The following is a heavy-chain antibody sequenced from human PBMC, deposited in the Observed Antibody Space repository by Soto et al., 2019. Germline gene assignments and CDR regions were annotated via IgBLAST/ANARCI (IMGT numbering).Heavy chain of an antibody. Sequence: QVQLVQSGAEVKKPGASVKVSCKASGYTVTSYGISWVRQAPGQGLEWMGWISAYNGNTNYAQKLQGRVTMTTDTSTSTPYMDLRILRSDDTAVYYCSIDRRLRDNFDYWGQGPLVTVSS. CDR3: SIDRRLRDNFDY. CDR2: ISAYNGNT. J-gene: IGHJ4*01. V-gene: IGHV1-18*01. CDR1: GYTVTSYG. D-gene: IGHD3-10*01.